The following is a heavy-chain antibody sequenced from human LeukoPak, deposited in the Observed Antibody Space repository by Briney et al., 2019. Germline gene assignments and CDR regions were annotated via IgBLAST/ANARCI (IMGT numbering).Heavy chain of an antibody. D-gene: IGHD3-10*01. Sequence: ASVKVSCKASGYTFTSYAMNWVRQSPGQGLEWMGTINPNGGSTNYAQKFQGRVTMTRDTSTSTVYMEVSSLRSEDTAVYYCARDRGGWELLYFLEHWGQGTLVTVSS. CDR2: INPNGGST. CDR1: GYTFTSYA. CDR3: ARDRGGWELLYFLEH. V-gene: IGHV1-46*01. J-gene: IGHJ4*02.